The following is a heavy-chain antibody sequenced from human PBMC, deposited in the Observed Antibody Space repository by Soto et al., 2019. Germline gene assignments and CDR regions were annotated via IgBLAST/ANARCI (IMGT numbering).Heavy chain of an antibody. Sequence: ASVKVSCKASGGTFSSYTISWVRQAPGQGPEWMGRIIPILGIANYAQKFQGRVTITADKSTSTAYMELSSLRFEDTAVYYCARDLELEPPLGMDVWGKGTTVTVSS. CDR1: GGTFSSYT. D-gene: IGHD1-1*01. V-gene: IGHV1-69*04. CDR3: ARDLELEPPLGMDV. CDR2: IIPILGIA. J-gene: IGHJ6*04.